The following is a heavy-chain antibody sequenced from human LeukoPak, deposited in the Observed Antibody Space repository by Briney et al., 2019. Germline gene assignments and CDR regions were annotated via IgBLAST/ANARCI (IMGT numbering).Heavy chain of an antibody. D-gene: IGHD3-10*01. CDR3: ARGVVTMVRGVIYASRPKNWFDP. J-gene: IGHJ5*02. CDR2: INHRGST. Sequence: SETLSLTCALYGGSFSDYYWNWIRQPPGKGLEWIGEINHRGSTNYYPSLKSRVTISVDTSKNQFSLKLSSVTAADTAVYYCARGVVTMVRGVIYASRPKNWFDPWGQGTLVTVSS. V-gene: IGHV4-34*01. CDR1: GGSFSDYY.